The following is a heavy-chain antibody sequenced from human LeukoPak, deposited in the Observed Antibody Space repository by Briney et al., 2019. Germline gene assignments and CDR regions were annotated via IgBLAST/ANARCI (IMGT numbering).Heavy chain of an antibody. D-gene: IGHD1-7*01. CDR3: AKELRDWNYGVFDY. CDR1: RFTFSSYG. Sequence: GGSLRLSCAASRFTFSSYGMHWVRQAPGKGLEWVAFIRFDGSYNYYADSVKGRFTISRDNSKNMLYLQMNSLRAEDTAVYYCAKELRDWNYGVFDYWGQGTQVTVSS. V-gene: IGHV3-30*02. CDR2: IRFDGSYN. J-gene: IGHJ4*02.